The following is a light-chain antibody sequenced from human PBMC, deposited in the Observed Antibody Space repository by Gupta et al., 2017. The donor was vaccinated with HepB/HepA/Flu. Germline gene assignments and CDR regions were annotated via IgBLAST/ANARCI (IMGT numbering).Light chain of an antibody. J-gene: IGKJ1*01. CDR1: QSISSW. Sequence: DIQMTQSPSTLSASLGDRVTITCRATQSISSWLAWYQQKPGKAPKVLIYKASNLESGVPSRFSGSGSGTXFTLTIXSLQPDDFATYYCQQYYAYSWTFGXATKVQI. CDR2: KAS. V-gene: IGKV1-5*03. CDR3: QQYYAYSWT.